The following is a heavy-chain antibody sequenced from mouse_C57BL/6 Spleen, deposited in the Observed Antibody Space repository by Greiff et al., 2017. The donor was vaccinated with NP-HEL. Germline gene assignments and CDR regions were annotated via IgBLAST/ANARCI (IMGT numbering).Heavy chain of an antibody. CDR2: IDPSDSYT. CDR3: ARGNYYGSSCYWYFDV. J-gene: IGHJ1*03. Sequence: VQLQQSGAELVMPGASVKLSCKASGYTFTSYWMHWVKQRPGQGLEWIGEIDPSDSYTNYNQKFKGKSTLTVDKSSSTAYMQLSSLTSEDSAVYYCARGNYYGSSCYWYFDVWGTGTTVTVSS. CDR1: GYTFTSYW. D-gene: IGHD1-1*01. V-gene: IGHV1-69*01.